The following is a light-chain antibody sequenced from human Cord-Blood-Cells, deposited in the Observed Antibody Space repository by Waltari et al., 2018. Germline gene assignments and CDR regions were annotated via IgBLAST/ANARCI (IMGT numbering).Light chain of an antibody. Sequence: QSALTQPASVSGSPGQSITIPCTGTSRAVGGYNYVFWYQQHPGKAPKLMIYDVSNRPSGVSNRFSGSKSGNTASLTISGLQAEDEADYYCSSYTSSSTEFGGGTKLTVL. CDR2: DVS. V-gene: IGLV2-14*03. J-gene: IGLJ3*02. CDR3: SSYTSSSTE. CDR1: SRAVGGYNY.